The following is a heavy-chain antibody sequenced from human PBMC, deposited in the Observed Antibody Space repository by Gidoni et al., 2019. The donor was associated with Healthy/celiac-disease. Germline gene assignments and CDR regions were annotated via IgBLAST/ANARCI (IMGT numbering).Heavy chain of an antibody. V-gene: IGHV3-53*02. J-gene: IGHJ4*02. CDR2: IYSGGST. CDR3: AREGYYYDSSGYFDY. Sequence: EVQLVETGGGLIQPGGSLSLSCAASGFTVSSNYMSWVRQAPGKGLEWVSVIYSGGSTYYADSVKGRFTISRDNSKNTLYLQMNSLRAEDTAVYYCAREGYYYDSSGYFDYWGQGTLVTVSS. D-gene: IGHD3-22*01. CDR1: GFTVSSNY.